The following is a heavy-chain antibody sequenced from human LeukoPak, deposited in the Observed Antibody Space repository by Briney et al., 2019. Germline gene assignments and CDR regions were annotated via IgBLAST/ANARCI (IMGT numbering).Heavy chain of an antibody. CDR3: ARHSNDFWSGYYTFDH. J-gene: IGHJ4*02. V-gene: IGHV3-53*01. CDR1: GFTVSSSY. Sequence: GGSLRLSCAASGFTVSSSYMSWVRQAPGKGLEWVSVIYSGGSTYYADSVKGRFTISRDNSKNTLYLQMNSLRAEDTAVYYCARHSNDFWSGYYTFDHWGQGTLVTVSS. CDR2: IYSGGST. D-gene: IGHD3-3*01.